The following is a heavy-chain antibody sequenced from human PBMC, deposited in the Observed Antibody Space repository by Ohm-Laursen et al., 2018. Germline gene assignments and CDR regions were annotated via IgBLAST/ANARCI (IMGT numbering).Heavy chain of an antibody. V-gene: IGHV3-7*01. CDR1: GFTFSGYW. J-gene: IGHJ4*02. Sequence: SLRLSCTATGFTFSGYWMSWVRQAPGKGLEWVANIKQDGSEQDYVDSVKGRFTISRDNAKNSLYLHMDSLRGEDTAVYYCARLRGSYDFDYWGQGTLVTVSS. CDR3: ARLRGSYDFDY. CDR2: IKQDGSEQ. D-gene: IGHD2-15*01.